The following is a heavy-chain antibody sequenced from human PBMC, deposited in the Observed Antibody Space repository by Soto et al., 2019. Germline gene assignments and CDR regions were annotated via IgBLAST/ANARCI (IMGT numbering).Heavy chain of an antibody. CDR2: IYYRGTT. V-gene: IGHV4-59*11. Sequence: SETLSLTCSVSGVSTSNHYWTWGWIRPGQGPEWIGCIYYRGTTNYNSTFNSRVTISVDTSKNQFSLKLTSVTTADTAVYYCARGGGSPYHDHEFDYWGQGILVTVS. J-gene: IGHJ4*02. D-gene: IGHD2-2*01. CDR3: ARGGGSPYHDHEFDY. CDR1: GVSTSNHY.